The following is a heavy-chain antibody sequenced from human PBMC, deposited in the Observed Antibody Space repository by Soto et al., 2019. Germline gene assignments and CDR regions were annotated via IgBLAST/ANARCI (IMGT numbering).Heavy chain of an antibody. D-gene: IGHD1-1*01. V-gene: IGHV3-30*18. CDR2: ISYDGSNK. J-gene: IGHJ6*02. CDR1: GFTFSSYG. CDR3: AKSGSYYYYGMDV. Sequence: SLRLSCAASGFTFSSYGMHWVRQAPGKGLEWVAVISYDGSNKYYADSVKGRFTISRDNSKNTLYLQMNSLRAEDTAVYYCAKSGSYYYYGMDVWGQGTTVTVSS.